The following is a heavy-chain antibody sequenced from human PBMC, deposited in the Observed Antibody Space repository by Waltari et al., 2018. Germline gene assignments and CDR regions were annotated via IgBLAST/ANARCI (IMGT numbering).Heavy chain of an antibody. CDR2: IKADGSLK. V-gene: IGHV3-7*01. CDR3: ARDFTRRGDGGVWYDTLDI. D-gene: IGHD6-19*01. J-gene: IGHJ3*02. Sequence: EVQLVESGGGLVQPGGSLRLSCTASGLSACHQWMSWFAEALGQGPGKGVEGVANIKADGSLKNYLDSVKGRFTISRDDAKKSLYLQMNSLGAEDTAVYYCARDFTRRGDGGVWYDTLDIWGQGTMVTVSS. CDR1: GLSACHQW.